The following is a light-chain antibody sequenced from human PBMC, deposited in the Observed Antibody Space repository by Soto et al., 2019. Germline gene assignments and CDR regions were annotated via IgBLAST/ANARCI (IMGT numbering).Light chain of an antibody. J-gene: IGKJ1*01. CDR3: QQYNSYSR. Sequence: DIQMTQSPSTLSASVGDRFTITCRASQSISSWLAWYQQKPGKAPKLLIYKASSLESGVPSRFSGSGSGTEFTLTISSLQPDDFATYYCQQYNSYSRFGQGTKVEIK. V-gene: IGKV1-5*03. CDR2: KAS. CDR1: QSISSW.